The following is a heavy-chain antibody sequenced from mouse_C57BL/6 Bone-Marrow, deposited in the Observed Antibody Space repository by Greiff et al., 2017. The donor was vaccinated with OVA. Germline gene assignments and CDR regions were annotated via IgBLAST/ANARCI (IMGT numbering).Heavy chain of an antibody. D-gene: IGHD2-4*01. V-gene: IGHV1-61*01. CDR2: IYPSDSET. CDR1: GYTFTSYW. J-gene: IGHJ3*01. Sequence: QVQLKESGAELVRPGSSVKLSCKASGYTFTSYWMDWVKQRPGQGLEWIGNIYPSDSETHYTQKFKDKATLTVDKSSSIAFMLLSSLTSEDTAVSYSDRGECEYDVPWFAYWGPGTLATVSA. CDR3: DRGECEYDVPWFAY.